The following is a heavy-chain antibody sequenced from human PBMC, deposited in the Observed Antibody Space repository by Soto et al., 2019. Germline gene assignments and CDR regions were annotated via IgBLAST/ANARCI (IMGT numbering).Heavy chain of an antibody. CDR2: INPNSGGT. CDR1: GYTFTGYY. D-gene: IGHD3-10*01. J-gene: IGHJ6*02. CDR3: TRDLGSTSYHGSGSYYNHLGRFPSGMDV. V-gene: IGHV1-2*04. Sequence: ASVEVSCKASGYTFTGYYMHWVRQAPGQGLEWMGWINPNSGGTNYAQKFQGWVTMTRDTSISTAYMELSRLRSDDTAVYYCTRDLGSTSYHGSGSYYNHLGRFPSGMDVWGQGTTVTVSS.